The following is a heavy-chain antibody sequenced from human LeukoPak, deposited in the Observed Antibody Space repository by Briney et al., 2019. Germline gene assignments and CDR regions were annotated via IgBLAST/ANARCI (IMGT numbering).Heavy chain of an antibody. CDR1: GGSINGGNYY. V-gene: IGHV4-61*02. CDR3: ARSTSGLERRPRAFDI. J-gene: IGHJ3*02. D-gene: IGHD1-1*01. CDR2: IYTSGST. Sequence: SETLSLTCTVSGGSINGGNYYWSWIRQPAGKGLEWIGRIYTSGSTNYNPSLKSRVTISLDMSKNQFSLKLSSVTAADTAVYYCARSTSGLERRPRAFDIWGQGTMVTVSS.